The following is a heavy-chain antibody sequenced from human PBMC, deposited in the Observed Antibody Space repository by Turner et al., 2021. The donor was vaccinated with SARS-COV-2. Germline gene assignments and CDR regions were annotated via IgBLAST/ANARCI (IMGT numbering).Heavy chain of an antibody. CDR1: GFTFSSYSLN. J-gene: IGHJ6*02. V-gene: IGHV4-59*05. D-gene: IGHD1-1*01. CDR2: IYYSGST. CDR3: AGEETGRYYYYYGMDV. Sequence: VQLVESGGGLVQSGGSLSLSCAAAGFTFSSYSLNWVRQAPGKGLEWIGSIYYSGSTYYNPSLKSRVTISVDTSKNQFSLKLSSVTDADTALYYCAGEETGRYYYYYGMDVWGQGTTVTVSS.